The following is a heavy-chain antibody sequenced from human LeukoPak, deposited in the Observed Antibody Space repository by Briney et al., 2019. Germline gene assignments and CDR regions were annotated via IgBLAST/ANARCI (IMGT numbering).Heavy chain of an antibody. CDR1: GFTFNNAW. D-gene: IGHD4-17*01. J-gene: IGHJ4*02. CDR2: IKSKTDGGTT. V-gene: IGHV3-15*01. Sequence: SPGGSLRLSCAASGFTFNNAWMSWVRQAPGKGLEWVGRIKSKTDGGTTGYAAPVKGRFTISRDDSKNTLYLQMNSLKTEDTAVYYCTTVFYGDYAYFDYWGQGTLVTVSS. CDR3: TTVFYGDYAYFDY.